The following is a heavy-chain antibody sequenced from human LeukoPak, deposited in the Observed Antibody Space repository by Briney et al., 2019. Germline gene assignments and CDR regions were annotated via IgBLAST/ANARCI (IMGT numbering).Heavy chain of an antibody. CDR1: GFTFSSYS. CDR3: ARGGALADDNWFDP. CDR2: ISSSSSYI. D-gene: IGHD1-26*01. V-gene: IGHV3-21*01. J-gene: IGHJ5*02. Sequence: AGGSLRLSCAASGFTFSSYSMNWVRQAPGKGLEWVSSISSSSSYIYYADSVKGRFTISRDNAKNSLYLQMNSLRAEDTAVYYCARGGALADDNWFDPWGQGTLVTVSS.